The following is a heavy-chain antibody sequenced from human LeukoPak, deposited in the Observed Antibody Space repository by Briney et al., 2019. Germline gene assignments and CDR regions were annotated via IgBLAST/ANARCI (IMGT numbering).Heavy chain of an antibody. V-gene: IGHV3-21*01. J-gene: IGHJ4*02. CDR2: ISSSGSNV. CDR1: GFTFSTYS. CDR3: ARDWGYDILTGYQTTYFDY. D-gene: IGHD3-9*01. Sequence: GGSLRLSCAASGFTFSTYSMNWVRQAPGKGLEWVSSISSSGSNVYYADSVKGRFTISRDNGKNSLYLQMNSLRAEDTAVYYCARDWGYDILTGYQTTYFDYWGQGTLVTVSS.